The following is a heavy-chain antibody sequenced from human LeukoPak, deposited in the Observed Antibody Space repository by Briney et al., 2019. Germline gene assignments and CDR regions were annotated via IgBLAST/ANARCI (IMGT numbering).Heavy chain of an antibody. V-gene: IGHV1-24*01. CDR3: ATDLATVVIVTNY. J-gene: IGHJ4*02. CDR2: FDPEDGET. CDR1: GYTLAELS. D-gene: IGHD4-23*01. Sequence: ASVKVSCKVSGYTLAELSMHWVRQAPGKGLEWMGGFDPEDGETIYAQKFQGRVTMTEDTSTDTAYMELSSLRSEDTAVYYCATDLATVVIVTNYWGQGTLVTVSS.